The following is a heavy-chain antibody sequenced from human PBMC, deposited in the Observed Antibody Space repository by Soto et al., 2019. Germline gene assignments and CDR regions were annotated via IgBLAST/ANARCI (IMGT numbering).Heavy chain of an antibody. CDR2: IYHSGST. CDR3: VRHYYDFWSGSENWFFGL. Sequence: HLQLQESGPGLVKPSETLSLTCSVSGDSISNNHYYWGWIRQPPGKGLEWVASIYHSGSTFYNPSLKSRLTLSVDTSKNVFSLRLSSVTAADTAVFYCVRHYYDFWSGSENWFFGLWGRGTLVTVSS. CDR1: GDSISNNHYY. V-gene: IGHV4-39*01. J-gene: IGHJ2*01. D-gene: IGHD3-3*01.